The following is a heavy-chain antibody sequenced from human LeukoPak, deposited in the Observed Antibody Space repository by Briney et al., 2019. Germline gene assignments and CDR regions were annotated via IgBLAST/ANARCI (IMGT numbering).Heavy chain of an antibody. V-gene: IGHV3-7*01. CDR1: GFTFTTYW. CDR2: IKQDGSEK. Sequence: QSGGSLRLSCATSGFTFTTYWMNWVRQAPGKGLEWVANIKQDGSEKYYVDSVKGRFTISRDNAKNSLYLQMNSLRAEDSAVYYCTRETAFDFWGQGTVVTVSS. J-gene: IGHJ3*01. CDR3: TRETAFDF.